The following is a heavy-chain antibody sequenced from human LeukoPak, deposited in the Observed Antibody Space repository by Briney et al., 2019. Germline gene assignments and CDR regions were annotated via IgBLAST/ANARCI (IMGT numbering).Heavy chain of an antibody. V-gene: IGHV1-24*01. J-gene: IGHJ6*02. Sequence: ASMTVSRTVSGYTLTELSMHLVRQAPGKGHGWMGGFVPEDGETNYSQKFQGRVTMTEDTSTDTAYMELSSLRSEDTAVYYCATDRTHGYGMDVWGQGTTVTVSS. CDR3: ATDRTHGYGMDV. CDR1: GYTLTELS. CDR2: FVPEDGET.